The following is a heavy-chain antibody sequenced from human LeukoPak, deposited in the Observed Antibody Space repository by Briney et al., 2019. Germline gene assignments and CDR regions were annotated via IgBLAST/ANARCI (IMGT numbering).Heavy chain of an antibody. CDR3: ARGKYSGYGLYYFDY. CDR2: INHSGST. CDR1: GGSFSGYY. J-gene: IGHJ4*02. V-gene: IGHV4-34*01. Sequence: TSETLSLTCAVYGGSFSGYYWSWIRQPPGKGLEWIGEINHSGSTNYNPSLKSRVTISVDTSKNQFSLKLSSVTAADTAVYYCARGKYSGYGLYYFDYWGQGTLVTVSS. D-gene: IGHD5-12*01.